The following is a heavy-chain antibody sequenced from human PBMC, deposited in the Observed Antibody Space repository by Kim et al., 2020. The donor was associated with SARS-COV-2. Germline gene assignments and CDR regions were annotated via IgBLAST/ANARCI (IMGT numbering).Heavy chain of an antibody. D-gene: IGHD2-8*01. J-gene: IGHJ4*02. CDR3: ARDVGCRGS. CDR2: LGPDGTIA. V-gene: IGHV3-74*01. CDR1: GFTFSASW. Sequence: GGSLRLSCAASGFTFSASWVHWVRQTPGKGLVWVSHLGPDGTIANYADSVKGRFTISRDNAKNALYLQMTRLRVEDTGIYYCARDVGCRGSWGEGTLVTVS.